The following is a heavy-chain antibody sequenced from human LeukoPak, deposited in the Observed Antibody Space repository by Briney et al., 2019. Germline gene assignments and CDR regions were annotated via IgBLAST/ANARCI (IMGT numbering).Heavy chain of an antibody. CDR1: GYTFTDYY. Sequence: ASVKVSCMSSGYTFTDYYLHWVRQAPGQGLEWMGWVNPKSGDTKYAQKFQGRVTMTRDPSTSTVYMGLNSLRSDDTALYYCARESPYGSSWFDSWGQGTLVTVSS. V-gene: IGHV1-2*02. J-gene: IGHJ5*02. D-gene: IGHD6-13*01. CDR2: VNPKSGDT. CDR3: ARESPYGSSWFDS.